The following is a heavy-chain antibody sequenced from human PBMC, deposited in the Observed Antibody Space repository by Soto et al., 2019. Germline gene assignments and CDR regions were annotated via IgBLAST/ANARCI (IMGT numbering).Heavy chain of an antibody. CDR1: GFTFSSYS. Sequence: GGSLRLSCAASGFTFSSYSMNWVRQAPGKGLEWVSYISSSSSTIYYADSVKGRFTISRDNAKNSLYLQMNSLRAEDTAVYYCARVNGDCSSTSCYRWFDPWGQGTLVTVSS. CDR3: ARVNGDCSSTSCYRWFDP. V-gene: IGHV3-48*01. CDR2: ISSSSSTI. D-gene: IGHD2-2*01. J-gene: IGHJ5*02.